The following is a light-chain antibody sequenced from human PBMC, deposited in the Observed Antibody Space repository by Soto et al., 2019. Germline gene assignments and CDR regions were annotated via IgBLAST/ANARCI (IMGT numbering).Light chain of an antibody. J-gene: IGLJ2*01. V-gene: IGLV1-47*01. CDR2: RND. CDR1: RSDIGSNY. CDR3: QSYDKSLSGVV. Sequence: QSVLTQPPSASGTPGQRVTISCSGSRSDIGSNYVYWYQHLPGMAPKLLIYRNDQRPSGVPDRISGSRSGTSAFLAISGLQAEDEADYYCQSYDKSLSGVVFGGGTKVTVL.